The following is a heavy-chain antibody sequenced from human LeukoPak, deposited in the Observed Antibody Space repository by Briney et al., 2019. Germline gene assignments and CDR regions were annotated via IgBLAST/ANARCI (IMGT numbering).Heavy chain of an antibody. CDR1: GYTFTAYY. J-gene: IGHJ4*02. Sequence: GASVKVSCKPSGYTFTAYYVHWVRQAPGQGLEWMGWIGANNANTKLEQKFQGRLTMAIDTSTGIVHMELRDLISDDTAVYYCGRNGVVAENRLYVDYWGQGTLVTVSS. CDR3: GRNGVVAENRLYVDY. CDR2: IGANNANT. D-gene: IGHD2-8*01. V-gene: IGHV1-18*04.